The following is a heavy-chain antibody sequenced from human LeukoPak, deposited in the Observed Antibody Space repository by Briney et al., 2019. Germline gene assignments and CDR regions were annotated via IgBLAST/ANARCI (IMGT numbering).Heavy chain of an antibody. D-gene: IGHD4-11*01. CDR1: GFTFSSYE. J-gene: IGHJ4*02. CDR2: ISTDASST. Sequence: GGSLRLSCAASGFTFSSYEMNWVRQAPGKWLVWVSRISTDASSTTYADSVKGRFTISRDNAKDTLYLQMNSLRAEDTAVYYCTGHHQAYSRTYWGQGTLVTVSS. V-gene: IGHV3-74*01. CDR3: TGHHQAYSRTY.